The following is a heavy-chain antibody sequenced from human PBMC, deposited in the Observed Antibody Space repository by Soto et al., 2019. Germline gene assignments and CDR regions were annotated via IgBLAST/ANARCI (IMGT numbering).Heavy chain of an antibody. V-gene: IGHV1-3*04. CDR3: ARDRYYGSGTYNYFDY. D-gene: IGHD3-10*01. CDR2: IITGNGDT. CDR1: GYTFTKYA. Sequence: VASVKVSCKASGYTFTKYAMHWVRQAPGQRLEWMGWIITGNGDTEYSQNFQGRVTITRDTSTNTAYMELSSLISEDTAVYYCARDRYYGSGTYNYFDYWGQGTLVTVSS. J-gene: IGHJ4*02.